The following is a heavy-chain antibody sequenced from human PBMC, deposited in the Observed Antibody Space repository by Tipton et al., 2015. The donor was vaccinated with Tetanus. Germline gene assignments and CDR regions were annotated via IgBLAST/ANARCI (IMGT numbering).Heavy chain of an antibody. J-gene: IGHJ3*02. CDR2: IYYSGST. CDR1: GGSISSYY. D-gene: IGHD2-15*01. Sequence: TLSLTCTVSGGSISSYYWSWIRQPPGKGLEWIGYIYYSGSTNYNPSLKSRVTISVDTSKNQFSLKLSSVTAAGTAVYYCAREVGYCSGGSCYSDAFDIWGQGTMVTVSS. CDR3: AREVGYCSGGSCYSDAFDI. V-gene: IGHV4-59*01.